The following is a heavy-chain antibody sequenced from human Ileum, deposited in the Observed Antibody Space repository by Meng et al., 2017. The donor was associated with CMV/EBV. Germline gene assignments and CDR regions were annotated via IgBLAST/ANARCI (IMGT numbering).Heavy chain of an antibody. CDR2: ISVHHGNT. CDR1: GYTFTNHI. V-gene: IGHV1-18*01. Sequence: VDLVQSGTEVKKPGASVKVSCKTSGYTFTNHIIAWVRQAPGQGLEWMGWISVHHGNTDYAQKYQDRVTMTRDTSTNTAYMELRSLTSDDTAMYYCARDNWGYDYWGQGTLVTVSS. D-gene: IGHD7-27*01. CDR3: ARDNWGYDY. J-gene: IGHJ4*02.